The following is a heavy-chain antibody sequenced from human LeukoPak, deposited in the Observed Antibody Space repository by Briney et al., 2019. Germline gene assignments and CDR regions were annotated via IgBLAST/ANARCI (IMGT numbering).Heavy chain of an antibody. J-gene: IGHJ4*02. D-gene: IGHD3-10*01. Sequence: ASVKVSCKGSGYIFTSYDINWVRQASGQGLEWMGWMNPNSCNTGYAQKFQGRVTMTRNTSISTPYMELSSLRSEDTAVYNCARVARITMVRGVEPPSNDFGYWGQGTLVTVSS. CDR1: GYIFTSYD. V-gene: IGHV1-8*01. CDR3: ARVARITMVRGVEPPSNDFGY. CDR2: MNPNSCNT.